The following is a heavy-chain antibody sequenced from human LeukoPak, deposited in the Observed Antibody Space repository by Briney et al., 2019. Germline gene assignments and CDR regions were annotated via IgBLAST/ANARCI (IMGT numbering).Heavy chain of an antibody. CDR2: INPSDGST. J-gene: IGHJ4*02. V-gene: IGHV1-46*02. CDR1: GFTFNSYY. CDR3: AKEGRFVGLLIYKPFEF. Sequence: ASVKVSCKTSGFTFNSYYLHWVRQAPGQGLEWMGVINPSDGSTEYAQRFQRRVTMTRDKSTSTVYMELSRLRTEDTAVYYCAKEGRFVGLLIYKPFEFWGQGTLVTVSS. D-gene: IGHD5-12*01.